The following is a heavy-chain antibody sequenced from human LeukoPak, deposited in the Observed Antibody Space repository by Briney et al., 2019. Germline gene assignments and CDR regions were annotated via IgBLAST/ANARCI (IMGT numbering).Heavy chain of an antibody. CDR3: ARGRPRAASEDFDY. D-gene: IGHD6-13*01. Sequence: GASVKVSCKASGYTFTGYYMHWVRQAPGQGLEWMGWINPNSGGTNYAQKFQGWVTMTRDTFIRTVYMELTRLKSDDMAVYFCARGRPRAASEDFDYWGQGTLVTVSS. CDR1: GYTFTGYY. V-gene: IGHV1-2*04. CDR2: INPNSGGT. J-gene: IGHJ4*02.